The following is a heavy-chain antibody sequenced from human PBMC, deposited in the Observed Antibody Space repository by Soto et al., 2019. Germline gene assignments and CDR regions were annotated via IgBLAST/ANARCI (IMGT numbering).Heavy chain of an antibody. CDR1: GYSFTSYW. Sequence: GESLKISCKGSGYSFTSYWIGWVRQMPGKVLEWMGIIYPGDSDTRYSPSFQGQVTISADKSISTAYLQWSSLKASDTAMYYCASGYYYGSGSYSYYYYGMDVWGQGTTVTVSS. CDR3: ASGYYYGSGSYSYYYYGMDV. D-gene: IGHD3-10*01. J-gene: IGHJ6*02. V-gene: IGHV5-51*01. CDR2: IYPGDSDT.